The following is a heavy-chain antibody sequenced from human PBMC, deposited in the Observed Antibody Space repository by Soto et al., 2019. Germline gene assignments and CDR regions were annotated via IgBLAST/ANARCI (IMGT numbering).Heavy chain of an antibody. Sequence: QVQLQESGPGLVKPSETLSLTCTVSGGSISSYYWSWIRQPPGKGLEWIGYIYYSGSTNYNPSLKSRVTISVDTSKNQFSLKLSSVTAADTAVYYCARGGGGSYYGYFDYWGQGILVTVSS. V-gene: IGHV4-59*01. D-gene: IGHD1-26*01. J-gene: IGHJ4*02. CDR1: GGSISSYY. CDR3: ARGGGGSYYGYFDY. CDR2: IYYSGST.